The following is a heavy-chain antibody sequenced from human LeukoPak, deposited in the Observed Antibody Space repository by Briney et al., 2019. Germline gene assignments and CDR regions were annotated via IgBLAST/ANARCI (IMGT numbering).Heavy chain of an antibody. D-gene: IGHD3-16*01. CDR1: GFSFNTYV. CDR3: AKEAPGGYFDY. CDR2: MWHDGTNK. Sequence: GGSLRLSCVASGFSFNTYVMHWVRQGPGTGLEWVAVMWHDGTNKVYADSVQGRFSISRDNSKNTLYLQKNSLRAEDTAVYYCAKEAPGGYFDYCGQGTLVTVSS. V-gene: IGHV3-33*06. J-gene: IGHJ4*02.